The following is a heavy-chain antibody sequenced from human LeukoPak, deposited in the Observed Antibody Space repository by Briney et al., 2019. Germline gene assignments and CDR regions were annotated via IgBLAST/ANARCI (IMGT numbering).Heavy chain of an antibody. CDR1: GITFSSYA. D-gene: IGHD3-10*01. J-gene: IGHJ5*02. CDR2: ISGSGDII. CDR3: ARQARITMVRGPDPNWFDP. V-gene: IGHV3-23*01. Sequence: GGSLRLSCAASGITFSSYAMSWVRQAPGKGLEWVSAISGSGDIIYYVDSVKGRFTISRDNSKNTLYLQMNSLRAEDTAVYYCARQARITMVRGPDPNWFDPWGQGTLVTVSS.